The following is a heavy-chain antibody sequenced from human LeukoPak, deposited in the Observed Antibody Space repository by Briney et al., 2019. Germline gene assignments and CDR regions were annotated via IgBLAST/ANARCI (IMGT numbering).Heavy chain of an antibody. CDR3: AKDGVYYGSGKGYYYMDV. J-gene: IGHJ6*03. D-gene: IGHD3-10*01. Sequence: GGSLRLSCAASGFTFSSYWMHWVRQAPGKGLVWVARIKSDGSSTSYTDSVKGRFTISRDNAKNTLYLQMNSLRAEDTAVYYCAKDGVYYGSGKGYYYMDVWGKGTTVTVSS. CDR2: IKSDGSST. V-gene: IGHV3-74*01. CDR1: GFTFSSYW.